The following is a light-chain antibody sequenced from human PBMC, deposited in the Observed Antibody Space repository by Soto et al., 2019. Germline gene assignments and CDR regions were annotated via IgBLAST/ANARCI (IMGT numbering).Light chain of an antibody. Sequence: EIVLTQSLDTLSVSPGERTTLSCRASQSVTSNHAAWYLQKPGQAPRLLIYGVSSRATGIPDRFSGSGSGTDFTLTISRLEPEDFAVYYCQQYGSSPRTFGQGTRLEIK. CDR3: QQYGSSPRT. CDR2: GVS. J-gene: IGKJ5*01. V-gene: IGKV3-20*01. CDR1: QSVTSNH.